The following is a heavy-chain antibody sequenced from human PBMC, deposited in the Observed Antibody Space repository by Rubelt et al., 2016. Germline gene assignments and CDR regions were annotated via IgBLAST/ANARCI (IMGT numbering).Heavy chain of an antibody. CDR1: GGSISSYY. V-gene: IGHV4-39*07. Sequence: QVQLQESGPGLVKPSETLSLTCTVSGGSISSYYWGWIRQHPGKGLEWIGSINYSGSTYYNPSLKSRVTISVDTSKHQFSRVLGCGSAAEPAAYDCARDVSDAVRLGQLSLDSWGQGTLTTVTS. CDR2: INYSGST. CDR3: ARDVSDAVRLGQLSLDS. J-gene: IGHJ5*01. D-gene: IGHD3-16*02.